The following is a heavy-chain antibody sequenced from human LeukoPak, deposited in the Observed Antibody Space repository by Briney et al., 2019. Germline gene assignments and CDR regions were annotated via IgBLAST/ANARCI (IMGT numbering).Heavy chain of an antibody. D-gene: IGHD6-13*01. CDR1: GFSISSYY. CDR2: IYYSGST. Sequence: PSETLSLTCTVSGFSISSYYWSWIRQPPGKGLEWIGYIYYSGSTNYNASLKSRVTISVDTSKNQFSLKLSSVTAADTAVYYCARGNRAGYSSSWYGYWFDPWGQGTLVTVSS. CDR3: ARGNRAGYSSSWYGYWFDP. V-gene: IGHV4-59*01. J-gene: IGHJ5*02.